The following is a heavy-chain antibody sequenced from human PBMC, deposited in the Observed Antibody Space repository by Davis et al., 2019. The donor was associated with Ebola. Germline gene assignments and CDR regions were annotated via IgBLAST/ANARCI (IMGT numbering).Heavy chain of an antibody. Sequence: MPGGSLRLSCTVSGGSISSYYWSWIRQPPGKGLEWIGYIYYSGSTNYNPSLKSRVTISVDTSKNQFSLKLSSVTAADTAVYYCARALGGGYCSGGSCYSSLSDYYYYGMDVWGQGTTVTVSS. V-gene: IGHV4-59*01. D-gene: IGHD2-15*01. J-gene: IGHJ6*02. CDR2: IYYSGST. CDR3: ARALGGGYCSGGSCYSSLSDYYYYGMDV. CDR1: GGSISSYY.